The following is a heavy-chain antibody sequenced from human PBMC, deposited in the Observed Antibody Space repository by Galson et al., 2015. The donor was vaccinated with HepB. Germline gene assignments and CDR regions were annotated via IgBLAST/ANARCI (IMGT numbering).Heavy chain of an antibody. D-gene: IGHD4-17*01. CDR2: ISSSSSTI. J-gene: IGHJ4*02. V-gene: IGHV3-48*02. CDR1: GFTFSSYS. Sequence: SLRLSCAASGFTFSSYSMNWVRQAPGKGLEWVSYISSSSSTIYYADSVKGRFTISRDNAKNSLYLQMNSLRDEDTAVYYCARDQELSTVTTYFDYWGQGTLVTVSS. CDR3: ARDQELSTVTTYFDY.